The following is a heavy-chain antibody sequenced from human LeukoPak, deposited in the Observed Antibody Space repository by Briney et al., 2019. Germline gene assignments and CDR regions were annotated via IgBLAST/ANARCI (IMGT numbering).Heavy chain of an antibody. V-gene: IGHV1-2*02. CDR1: GYTFTGYY. CDR2: INPNSGGT. J-gene: IGHJ4*02. D-gene: IGHD3-22*01. Sequence: ASVKVSCKASGYTFTGYYMHWVRQAPGQGLEWMGWINPNSGGTNYAQKFQGRVTMTRDTSISTAYMELSRLRSDDTAVYYCARDSRYYYDSSGYQPFDYWGLGTLVTVSS. CDR3: ARDSRYYYDSSGYQPFDY.